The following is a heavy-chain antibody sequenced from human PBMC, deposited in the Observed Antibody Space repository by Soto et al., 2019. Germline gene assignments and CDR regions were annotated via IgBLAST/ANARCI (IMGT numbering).Heavy chain of an antibody. Sequence: GGSLRLSCAASGFTFSSYAMSWVRQAPGKGLEWVSAISGSGGSTYYADSVKGRFTISRDNSKNTLYLQMNSLRAEDTAVYYCAGRPAYSSSWSEHYYYYGMDVWGQGTTVTVSS. CDR1: GFTFSSYA. J-gene: IGHJ6*02. CDR2: ISGSGGST. D-gene: IGHD6-13*01. CDR3: AGRPAYSSSWSEHYYYYGMDV. V-gene: IGHV3-23*01.